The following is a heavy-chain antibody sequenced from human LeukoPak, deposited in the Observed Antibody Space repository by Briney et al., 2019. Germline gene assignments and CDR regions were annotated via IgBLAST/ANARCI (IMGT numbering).Heavy chain of an antibody. CDR3: AKRLRLYYGMDV. Sequence: GGSLRLSCAASGFTFNIYWMSWVRQAPGKGLEWVANIKQDGSEKYYVDSVKGRFTISRDNSKNTLYLQMNSLRAEDTAVYYCAKRLRLYYGMDVWGQGTTVTVSS. D-gene: IGHD1-1*01. CDR1: GFTFNIYW. J-gene: IGHJ6*02. CDR2: IKQDGSEK. V-gene: IGHV3-7*01.